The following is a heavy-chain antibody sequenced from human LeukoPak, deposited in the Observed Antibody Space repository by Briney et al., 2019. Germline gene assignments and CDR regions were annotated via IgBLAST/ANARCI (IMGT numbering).Heavy chain of an antibody. D-gene: IGHD3-10*01. V-gene: IGHV3-30*18. CDR2: ISSDGYRT. J-gene: IGHJ4*02. CDR1: GFTFSSYS. CDR3: AKGLGTGSVLARPLHY. Sequence: PGGSLRLSCAASGFTFSSYSMNWVRQAPDKGLQWVAVISSDGYRTDYPDSVRGRFTISRDNFKNTVDLQMISVTAEDTAMYFCAKGLGTGSVLARPLHYWGQGTLVTVSS.